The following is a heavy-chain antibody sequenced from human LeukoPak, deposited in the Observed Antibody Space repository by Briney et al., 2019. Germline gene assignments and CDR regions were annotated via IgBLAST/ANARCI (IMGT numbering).Heavy chain of an antibody. CDR3: ARRVGGSSPRGYFDS. Sequence: GESLKISCKGSGYSFTTYWIGWVRQMPGKGLEWMGIIYPGDSDTRYSPSFQGQVTISADKSISTAYLQWSSLKASDTAMYYCARRVGGSSPRGYFDSWGQGTLVTVSS. CDR2: IYPGDSDT. V-gene: IGHV5-51*01. CDR1: GYSFTTYW. J-gene: IGHJ4*02. D-gene: IGHD2-2*01.